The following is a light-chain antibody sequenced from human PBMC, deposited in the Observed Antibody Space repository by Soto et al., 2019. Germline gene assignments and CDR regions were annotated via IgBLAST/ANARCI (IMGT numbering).Light chain of an antibody. CDR3: QQYNSYWGT. Sequence: EILMTQSPATLSVSPGDRATLSCTASQSVSNNLAWYQQRPGQAPRLLIYGASTRATGIPARFSGSGSGTEFTLTISSLQPDDFATYYCQQYNSYWGTFGQGTKVDIK. J-gene: IGKJ1*01. V-gene: IGKV3-15*01. CDR2: GAS. CDR1: QSVSNN.